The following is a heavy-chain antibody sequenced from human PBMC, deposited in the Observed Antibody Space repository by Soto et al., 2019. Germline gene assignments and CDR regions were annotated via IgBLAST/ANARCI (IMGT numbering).Heavy chain of an antibody. D-gene: IGHD3-22*01. CDR3: ARDRNYYDSSGYDY. CDR2: ITGSSSTI. V-gene: IGHV3-48*02. CDR1: GFTFSRYS. J-gene: IGHJ4*02. Sequence: GGSLRLSCAASGFTFSRYSMNWVRQAPGKGLEWISYITGSSSTIYYADSVKGRFTISRDNAKNSLYLQMNSLRDEDTAMYYCARDRNYYDSSGYDYWGQGTLVTVPS.